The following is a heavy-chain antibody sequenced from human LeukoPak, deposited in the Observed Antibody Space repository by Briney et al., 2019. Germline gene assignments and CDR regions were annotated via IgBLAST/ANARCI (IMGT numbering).Heavy chain of an antibody. V-gene: IGHV5-51*01. CDR2: IYPGDSDT. Sequence: GESLKISCKGSGYSFTSYWIGWVRQMPGKGLGWMGIIYPGDSDTRYSPSFQGQVTISADKSISTAYLQWSSLKASDTAMYYCARHAPPMYDFGGLSRFDPWGQGTLVTVSS. J-gene: IGHJ5*02. D-gene: IGHD3-3*01. CDR1: GYSFTSYW. CDR3: ARHAPPMYDFGGLSRFDP.